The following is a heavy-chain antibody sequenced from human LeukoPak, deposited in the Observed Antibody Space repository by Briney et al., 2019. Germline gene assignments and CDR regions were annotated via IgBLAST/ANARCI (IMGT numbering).Heavy chain of an antibody. CDR2: IKQDGSEK. Sequence: QAGGSLRLSCAGSGLTFSTYYMAWVRQAPGKGLEWVANIKQDGSEKFYVDSVKGRFTISRDNGGNSLYLQMNSLRAEDTAVYYCAGGSGWLIDSWGRGTLVTVSS. J-gene: IGHJ4*02. V-gene: IGHV3-7*05. CDR1: GLTFSTYY. D-gene: IGHD6-19*01. CDR3: AGGSGWLIDS.